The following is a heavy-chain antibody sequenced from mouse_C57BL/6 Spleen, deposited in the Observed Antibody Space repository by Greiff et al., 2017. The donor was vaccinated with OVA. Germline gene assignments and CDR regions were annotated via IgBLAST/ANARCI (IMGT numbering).Heavy chain of an antibody. D-gene: IGHD2-5*01. CDR2: IYPGSGST. CDR3: ARAPYSNYEGGFAY. Sequence: VQLQQPGAELVKPGASVKMSCKASGYTFTSYWITWVKQRPGQGLEWIGDIYPGSGSTNYNEKFKSKATLTVDTSSSTAYMQLRSLTSEDSAVDYGARAPYSNYEGGFAYWGQGTLVTVSA. CDR1: GYTFTSYW. J-gene: IGHJ3*01. V-gene: IGHV1-55*01.